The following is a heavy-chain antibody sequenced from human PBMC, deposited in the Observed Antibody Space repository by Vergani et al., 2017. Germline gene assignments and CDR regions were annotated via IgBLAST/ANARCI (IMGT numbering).Heavy chain of an antibody. CDR3: ARSTGWGSILQRAYWYFDL. V-gene: IGHV4-4*07. CDR2: IYTSGST. D-gene: IGHD7-27*01. CDR1: GGSISSYY. Sequence: QVQLQESGPGLVKPSETLSLTCTVSGGSISSYYWSWIRQPAGKGLEWIGRIYTSGSTYYNPSLKSRVTISVDTSKNQFSLKLSSVTAADTAVYYCARSTGWGSILQRAYWYFDLWGRGTLVTVSS. J-gene: IGHJ2*01.